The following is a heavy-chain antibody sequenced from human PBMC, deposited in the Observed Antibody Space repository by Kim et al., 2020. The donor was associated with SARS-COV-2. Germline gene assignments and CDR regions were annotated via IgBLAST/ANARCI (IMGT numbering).Heavy chain of an antibody. CDR3: ARGERYSRSGSDWLFQY. Sequence: SETLSLTCGVSGASISGVNWWNWVRQPPGKRPEWIGEIYHGGTTKYNPSLNSRVTISVDKSKNHISLQLTSVIASDTAVYYCARGERYSRSGSDWLFQYWGQGILVTVSS. D-gene: IGHD3-10*01. V-gene: IGHV4-4*02. CDR2: IYHGGTT. CDR1: GASISGVNW. J-gene: IGHJ4*02.